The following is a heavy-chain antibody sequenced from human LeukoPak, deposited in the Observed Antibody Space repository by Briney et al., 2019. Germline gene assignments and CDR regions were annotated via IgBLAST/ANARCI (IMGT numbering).Heavy chain of an antibody. D-gene: IGHD3-9*01. CDR3: ARGFDGVAGWFDP. CDR1: GGSISGYY. Sequence: PSETLSLTCTVSGGSISGYYWSWIRQSPGKGLEWIAYISDRGSTKYNLSLESRVTISVDTSKNQFSLKLSDVIAADTAVYYCARGFDGVAGWFDPWGQGTLVTVSS. V-gene: IGHV4-59*01. CDR2: ISDRGST. J-gene: IGHJ5*02.